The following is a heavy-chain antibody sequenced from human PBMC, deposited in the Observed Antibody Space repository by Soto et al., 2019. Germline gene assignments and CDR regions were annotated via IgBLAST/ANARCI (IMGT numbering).Heavy chain of an antibody. Sequence: ESSVKVSCKASGGTFSSYAISWVRQAPGQGLEWMGGIIPIFGTANYAQKFQGRVTITADESTSTAYMELSSPRSEDTAVYYCARGCKAAGAWLDPCGQGPLVTVAS. CDR2: IIPIFGTA. CDR3: ARGCKAAGAWLDP. D-gene: IGHD6-13*01. J-gene: IGHJ5*02. V-gene: IGHV1-69*13. CDR1: GGTFSSYA.